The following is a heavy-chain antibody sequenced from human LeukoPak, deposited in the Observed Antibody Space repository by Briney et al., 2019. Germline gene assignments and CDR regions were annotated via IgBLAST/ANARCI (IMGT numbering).Heavy chain of an antibody. CDR3: ARGMRFWWQTGAY. CDR1: GYTFTSYY. V-gene: IGHV1-46*01. D-gene: IGHD2-21*01. CDR2: INPSGGST. Sequence: ASVKVSCKASGYTFTSYYIHWVRQAPGQGPEWMGIINPSGGSTNYAQKFQGRVTMTRDTSTSTVYMELTRLTFNDTAMYYCARGMRFWWQTGAYWGQGTLVSVSS. J-gene: IGHJ1*01.